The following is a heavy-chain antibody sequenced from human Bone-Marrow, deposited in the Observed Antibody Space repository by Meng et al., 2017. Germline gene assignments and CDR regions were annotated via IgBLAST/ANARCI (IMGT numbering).Heavy chain of an antibody. CDR3: ASGYCSGGSCQVGWFDP. Sequence: QVRLQHGGAGVLKPSETLSLTCAVYGGSFSGYYWSWIRQPPGKGLEWIGEINHSGSTNYNPSLKSRVTISVDTSKNQFSLKLSSVTAADMAVYYCASGYCSGGSCQVGWFDPWGQGTLVTVSS. CDR2: INHSGST. CDR1: GGSFSGYY. J-gene: IGHJ5*02. V-gene: IGHV4-34*01. D-gene: IGHD2-15*01.